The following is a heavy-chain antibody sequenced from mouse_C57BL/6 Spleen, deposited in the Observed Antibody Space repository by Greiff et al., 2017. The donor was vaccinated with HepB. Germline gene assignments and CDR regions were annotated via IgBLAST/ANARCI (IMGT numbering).Heavy chain of an antibody. D-gene: IGHD1-1*01. V-gene: IGHV5-6*01. CDR2: ISSGGSYT. J-gene: IGHJ1*03. Sequence: DVQLVESGGDLVKPGGSLKLSCAASGFTFSSYGMSWVRQTPDKRLEWVATISSGGSYTYYPDSVKGRFTISRDNAKNTLYLQMSSLKSEDTAMYYCARSPVVATNWYFDVWGTGTTVTVSS. CDR3: ARSPVVATNWYFDV. CDR1: GFTFSSYG.